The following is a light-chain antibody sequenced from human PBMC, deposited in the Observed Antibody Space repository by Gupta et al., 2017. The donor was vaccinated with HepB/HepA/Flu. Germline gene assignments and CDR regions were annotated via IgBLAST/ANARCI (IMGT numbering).Light chain of an antibody. CDR3: AAWDDSQIRV. Sequence: QSVLTQPPSASGTPGQTVTISCSGGSSNIGSRTVNWYQQLPGTAPRLLINNNNQRPSGVPDRFSGSQSGTSASLAISGLQSDDEGDYYCAAWDDSQIRVFGGGTKLTVL. CDR1: SSNIGSRT. J-gene: IGLJ3*02. V-gene: IGLV1-44*01. CDR2: NNN.